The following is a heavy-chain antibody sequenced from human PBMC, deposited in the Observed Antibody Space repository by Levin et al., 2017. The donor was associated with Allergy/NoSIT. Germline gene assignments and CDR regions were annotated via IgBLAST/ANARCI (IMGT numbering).Heavy chain of an antibody. D-gene: IGHD1-26*01. CDR1: GFTFSSFA. CDR2: ISDNGVST. Sequence: PGGSLRLSCAASGFTFSSFAMSWVRQASGKGLEWVSAISDNGVSTYYADSVKGRFTISRDNSKHTIYLQMSSLRAEDTAVYYCAKDRRWSGSYDKYFDLWGRGTLVTVSS. CDR3: AKDRRWSGSYDKYFDL. V-gene: IGHV3-23*01. J-gene: IGHJ2*01.